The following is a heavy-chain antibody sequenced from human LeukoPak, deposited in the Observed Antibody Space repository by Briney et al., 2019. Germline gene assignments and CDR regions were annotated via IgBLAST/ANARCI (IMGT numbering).Heavy chain of an antibody. CDR3: ARGAGGFYSSSTDV. CDR1: GFTFSSYS. Sequence: GGSLRHSCAASGFTFSSYSMNWVRQAPGKGLEWVSSISSSSSYIYYADSVKGRFTISRDNAKNSLYLQMNSLRAEDTAVYYCARGAGGFYSSSTDVWGQGTTVTVSS. J-gene: IGHJ6*02. D-gene: IGHD6-13*01. V-gene: IGHV3-21*01. CDR2: ISSSSSYI.